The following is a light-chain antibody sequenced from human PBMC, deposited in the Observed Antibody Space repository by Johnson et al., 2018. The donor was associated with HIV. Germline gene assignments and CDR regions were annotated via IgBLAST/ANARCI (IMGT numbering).Light chain of an antibody. V-gene: IGLV1-51*02. Sequence: QSMLTQPPSVSAAPGQKVTISCSGSSSNIESNSVSWYQQFPGTAPKVLIYENNKRPSGIPDRFSGSKSGTSATLGITGLQTGDEADYYCGTWDSSLSFYVFGTGTKVTVL. CDR1: SSNIESNS. CDR2: ENN. J-gene: IGLJ1*01. CDR3: GTWDSSLSFYV.